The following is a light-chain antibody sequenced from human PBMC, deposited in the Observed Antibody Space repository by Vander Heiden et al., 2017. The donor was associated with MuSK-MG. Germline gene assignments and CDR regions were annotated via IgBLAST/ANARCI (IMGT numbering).Light chain of an antibody. Sequence: DIQMTQSPSSLSASVGDRVTITCRASQSISSYLNWYQQKPGKAPKLLIYAASSLQSGVPSRFSGSGSGTDFTLTISSLQPEDFATYYCQQSYSTPLFTFGPGTKVXIK. CDR3: QQSYSTPLFT. CDR2: AAS. J-gene: IGKJ3*01. V-gene: IGKV1-39*01. CDR1: QSISSY.